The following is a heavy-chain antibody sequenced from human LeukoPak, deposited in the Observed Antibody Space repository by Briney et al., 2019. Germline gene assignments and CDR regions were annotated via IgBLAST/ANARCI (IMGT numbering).Heavy chain of an antibody. CDR2: IYHSGST. CDR1: GYSISSGYY. V-gene: IGHV4-38-2*01. Sequence: PSETLSLTCAVSGYSISSGYYWGWIRQPPGKGLEWIGSIYHSGSTYYNPSLKSRVTISVDTSKNQFSLKLSSVTAADTAVYYCARLGDPHYWGQGTLVTVFS. J-gene: IGHJ4*02. CDR3: ARLGDPHY. D-gene: IGHD3-10*01.